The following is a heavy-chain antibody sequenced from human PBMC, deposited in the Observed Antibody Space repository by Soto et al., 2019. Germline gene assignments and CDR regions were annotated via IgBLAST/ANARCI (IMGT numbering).Heavy chain of an antibody. CDR2: ISSSSSYI. D-gene: IGHD3-3*01. J-gene: IGHJ6*02. V-gene: IGHV3-21*01. Sequence: PGWSLRLSCAASGFTFSSYSMNWVRQAPGKGLEWVSSISSSSSYIYYADSVKGRFTISRDNAKNSLYLQMNSLRAEDTAVYYCARDGTIYIPGYYYYGMDVWGQGTTVTVYS. CDR1: GFTFSSYS. CDR3: ARDGTIYIPGYYYYGMDV.